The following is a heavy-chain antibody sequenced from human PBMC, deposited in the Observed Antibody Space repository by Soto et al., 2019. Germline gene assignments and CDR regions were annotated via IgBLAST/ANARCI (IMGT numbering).Heavy chain of an antibody. Sequence: EVQLVESGGGLVQPGGSLKLSCAASGLTFSDSAIHWVRQASGKGLEWVGRIRSKTNNYATTYAASVKGRFTISRDDSKNTAYLQMNSLKTEDTAVYYCTRPKIELRFYSYNGIEVWGQGTTVTVSS. V-gene: IGHV3-73*02. CDR2: IRSKTNNYAT. J-gene: IGHJ6*02. CDR3: TRPKIELRFYSYNGIEV. CDR1: GLTFSDSA. D-gene: IGHD1-7*01.